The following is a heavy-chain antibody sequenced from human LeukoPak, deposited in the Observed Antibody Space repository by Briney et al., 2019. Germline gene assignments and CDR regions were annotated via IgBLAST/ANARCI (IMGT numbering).Heavy chain of an antibody. CDR2: IIPILGIA. Sequence: ASVTVSCTASGGTFSSYAISWVRQAPGQGLEWMGRIIPILGIANYAQKFQGRVTITADKSTSTAYMELSSLRSEDTAVYYCARSLGRGYSYGHDYWGQGTLVTVSS. V-gene: IGHV1-69*04. D-gene: IGHD5-18*01. J-gene: IGHJ4*02. CDR1: GGTFSSYA. CDR3: ARSLGRGYSYGHDY.